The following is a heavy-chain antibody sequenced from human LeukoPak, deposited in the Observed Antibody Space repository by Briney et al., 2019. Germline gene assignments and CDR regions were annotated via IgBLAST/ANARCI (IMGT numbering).Heavy chain of an antibody. J-gene: IGHJ3*02. D-gene: IGHD3-22*01. CDR3: ATEYYYDSSGYYAFDI. Sequence: SETLSLTCTVSGGSISSGGYYWSWIRQHPGKGLEWIGYIYYSGSTYYNPSLKSRVTISVDTSKNQFSLKLSSVTAADTAVYYCATEYYYDSSGYYAFDIWGQGTMVTVSS. CDR2: IYYSGST. CDR1: GGSISSGGYY. V-gene: IGHV4-31*03.